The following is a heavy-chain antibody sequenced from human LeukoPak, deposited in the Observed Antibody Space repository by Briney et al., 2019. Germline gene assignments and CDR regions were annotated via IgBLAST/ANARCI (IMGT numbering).Heavy chain of an antibody. Sequence: GASVKVSCKASGYTLTSYAMNWVRQAPGQGLEWMGWINTNTGNPTYAQGFTGRFVFSLDTSVSTAYLQISGLKAEDTAIYYCARSRRVVVPSTLNSADYYYYYMDVWGKGTTVTVSS. D-gene: IGHD2-15*01. J-gene: IGHJ6*03. CDR1: GYTLTSYA. V-gene: IGHV7-4-1*02. CDR2: INTNTGNP. CDR3: ARSRRVVVPSTLNSADYYYYYMDV.